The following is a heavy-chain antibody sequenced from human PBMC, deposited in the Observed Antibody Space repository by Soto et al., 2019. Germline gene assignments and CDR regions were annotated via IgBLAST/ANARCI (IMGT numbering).Heavy chain of an antibody. D-gene: IGHD6-19*01. CDR2: ISVSVGST. Sequence: EVQLLESGGGLVQPGGSLRLSCAASGFTFSSYAMSWVRQAPWKGLDWVSAISVSVGSTYYADSVKGRFTISRDNSKNTLYLQMNSLRAEDTAVYYCAKVERAVAGIIDWGQGTLVTVSS. CDR3: AKVERAVAGIID. CDR1: GFTFSSYA. J-gene: IGHJ4*02. V-gene: IGHV3-23*01.